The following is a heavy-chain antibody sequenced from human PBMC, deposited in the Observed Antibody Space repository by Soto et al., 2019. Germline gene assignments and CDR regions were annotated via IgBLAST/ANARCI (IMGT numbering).Heavy chain of an antibody. V-gene: IGHV4-30-4*01. CDR3: ARGKLLVDGWFEP. J-gene: IGHJ5*02. CDR1: VGSISSGDYY. D-gene: IGHD2-15*01. CDR2: IYYSGST. Sequence: PSETLSLTCTFSVGSISSGDYYCSWIRQPPWKGLEWIGYIYYSGSTYYNPSLKSRVTISVDTSKNQFSLKLSSVTAADTAVYYCARGKLLVDGWFEPWGQGTLVIVSS.